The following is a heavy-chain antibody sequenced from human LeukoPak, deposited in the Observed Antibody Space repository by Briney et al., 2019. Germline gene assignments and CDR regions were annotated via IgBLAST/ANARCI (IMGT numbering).Heavy chain of an antibody. V-gene: IGHV3-30*03. D-gene: IGHD1-26*01. Sequence: QAGGSLRLSCAASGFTFSSYAMHWVRQAPGKGLEWVAVIPYDGTNKYYADSVKGRFTISRDNAKNSLYLQMNSLRAEDTAIYYCARDPYNGNYGDSYYYYMDVWGKGTTVTISS. J-gene: IGHJ6*03. CDR3: ARDPYNGNYGDSYYYYMDV. CDR1: GFTFSSYA. CDR2: IPYDGTNK.